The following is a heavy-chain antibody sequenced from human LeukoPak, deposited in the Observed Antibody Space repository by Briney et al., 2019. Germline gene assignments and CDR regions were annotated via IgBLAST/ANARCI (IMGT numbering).Heavy chain of an antibody. CDR1: GGTFSSYA. Sequence: GASVKVSCKASGGTFSSYAISWVRQAPGQGLEWMGGIIPIFGTANYAQKFQGRVTITADESTSTAYMELSSLRSEDTAVYYCARANFRCSSTSCYGTHRNWFDPWGQGTLVTVSS. CDR3: ARANFRCSSTSCYGTHRNWFDP. D-gene: IGHD2-2*01. J-gene: IGHJ5*02. CDR2: IIPIFGTA. V-gene: IGHV1-69*13.